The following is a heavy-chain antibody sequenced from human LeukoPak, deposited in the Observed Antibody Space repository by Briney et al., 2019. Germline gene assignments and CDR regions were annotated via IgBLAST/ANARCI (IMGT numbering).Heavy chain of an antibody. D-gene: IGHD3-22*01. CDR1: GGSISSSSYY. CDR2: IYYSGST. CDR3: ARQLVWDSSGYYALDY. J-gene: IGHJ4*02. Sequence: SETLSLTCTVSGGSISSSSYYWGWIRQPPGKGLEWIGSIYYSGSTYYNPSLKSRVTISVDTSKNQFSLKLSSVTAADTAVYYCARQLVWDSSGYYALDYWGQGTLVTVSS. V-gene: IGHV4-39*01.